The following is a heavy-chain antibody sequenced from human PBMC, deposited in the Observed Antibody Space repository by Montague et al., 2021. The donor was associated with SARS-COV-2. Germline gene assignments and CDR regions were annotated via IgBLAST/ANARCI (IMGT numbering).Heavy chain of an antibody. CDR1: GGSISDSNYL. V-gene: IGHV4-39*07. D-gene: IGHD6-13*01. CDR2: IHYSGT. Sequence: SETLSLTCTVSGGSISDSNYLWGWIRQPPGKGLEWIGYIHYSGTYYNPSLRSRVTMSRDLSENQFSLMLRSVTAADTALYYCASSLISASGTGSNFDSWGQGTLVAVSS. CDR3: ASSLISASGTGSNFDS. J-gene: IGHJ4*02.